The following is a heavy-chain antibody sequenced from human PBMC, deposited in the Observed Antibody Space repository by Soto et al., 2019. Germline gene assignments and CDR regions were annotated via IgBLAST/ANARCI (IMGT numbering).Heavy chain of an antibody. D-gene: IGHD2-21*02. CDR3: ARDIVVVTDTPERAFDI. CDR1: GYTFTSYY. Sequence: ASVKVSCKASGYTFTSYYMHWVRQAPGQGLEWMGIINPSGGSTSYAQKFQGRVTMTRDTSTSTVYMELSSLRSEDTAVYYCARDIVVVTDTPERAFDIWGQGTMVTVSS. V-gene: IGHV1-46*01. CDR2: INPSGGST. J-gene: IGHJ3*02.